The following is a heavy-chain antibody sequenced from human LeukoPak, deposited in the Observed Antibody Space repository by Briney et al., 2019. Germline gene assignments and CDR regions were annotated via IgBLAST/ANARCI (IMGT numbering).Heavy chain of an antibody. Sequence: ASVKVSFKASGYSFTGYYIHWVRQAPGQGLEWMGWFNPNSGGTSYAQKFQGRVTMTRDTSISTAYMELSRPRSDDTAVYYCARDLLHQKWELLGPAANWFDPWGQGTLATVSS. CDR3: ARDLLHQKWELLGPAANWFDP. CDR2: FNPNSGGT. D-gene: IGHD1-26*01. J-gene: IGHJ5*02. CDR1: GYSFTGYY. V-gene: IGHV1-2*02.